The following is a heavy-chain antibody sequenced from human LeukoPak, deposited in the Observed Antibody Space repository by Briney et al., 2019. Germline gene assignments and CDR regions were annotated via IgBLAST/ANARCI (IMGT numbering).Heavy chain of an antibody. V-gene: IGHV3-30*02. J-gene: IGHJ6*03. CDR3: ARVFSITDYYYMDV. CDR1: GFLFSSYG. Sequence: GGSLRLSCAASGFLFSSYGIHWVRQAPGKGLDWVAFIRYDGNYKYYADSAKGRFTISRDNSKNTLYLQMNSLRAEDTAVYYCARVFSITDYYYMDVWGKGTTVIVSS. CDR2: IRYDGNYK.